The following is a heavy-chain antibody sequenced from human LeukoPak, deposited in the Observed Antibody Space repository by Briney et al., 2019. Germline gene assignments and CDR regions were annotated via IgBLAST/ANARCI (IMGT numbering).Heavy chain of an antibody. CDR3: ARDEKAAAGFRFDP. Sequence: ASVKVSCKASGYTFTNYGISWVRQAPGQGLEWMGWVSAYNGNTKYAQKLQGRVTMTTDTSTSTAYMELRSLRSDDTAVYYCARDEKAAAGFRFDPWGQGTLVTVSS. D-gene: IGHD6-13*01. J-gene: IGHJ5*02. CDR1: GYTFTNYG. CDR2: VSAYNGNT. V-gene: IGHV1-18*01.